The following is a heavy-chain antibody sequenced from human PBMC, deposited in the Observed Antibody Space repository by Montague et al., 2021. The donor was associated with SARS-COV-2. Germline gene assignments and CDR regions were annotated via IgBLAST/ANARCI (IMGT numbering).Heavy chain of an antibody. Sequence: SLRLSCAASGFTFSSYSMNWVRQTPGKGLEWVSYISSSSSTIYYADSVKGRFTISRDNAKNSLYPQMNSLRDEDTAVYYYARDQVLWFGEHVVWGQGTLVTVSS. V-gene: IGHV3-48*02. CDR1: GFTFSSYS. J-gene: IGHJ4*02. CDR3: ARDQVLWFGEHVV. CDR2: ISSSSSTI. D-gene: IGHD3-10*01.